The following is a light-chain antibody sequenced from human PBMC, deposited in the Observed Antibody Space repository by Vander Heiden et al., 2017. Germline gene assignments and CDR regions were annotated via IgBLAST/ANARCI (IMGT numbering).Light chain of an antibody. V-gene: IGLV2-14*03. J-gene: IGLJ2*01. Sequence: QSALTQPASVSGSPGQSITISCTETSSDVGGYNYVSWYQQHPGKAPKLMIYDVSNRPSGVSNRFSGSKSGNTACLTISGLQAEDEADYYCSSYTSSSTLVFGGGTKLTVL. CDR1: SSDVGGYNY. CDR2: DVS. CDR3: SSYTSSSTLV.